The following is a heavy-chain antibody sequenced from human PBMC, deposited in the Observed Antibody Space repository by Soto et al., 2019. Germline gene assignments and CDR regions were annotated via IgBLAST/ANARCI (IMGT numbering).Heavy chain of an antibody. Sequence: DVQLLESGGGLVQPGGSLRLSCAASGFTFSNFGMSWVRQAPGKGLEWVSAISNSGGSIYYADSVKGRFTISRDNYKNALYLQMSTLRAEDTAVYYCAKSLVAVTRRVCFDSWGQGTLVTVSS. CDR2: ISNSGGSI. CDR1: GFTFSNFG. CDR3: AKSLVAVTRRVCFDS. D-gene: IGHD2-15*01. J-gene: IGHJ4*02. V-gene: IGHV3-23*01.